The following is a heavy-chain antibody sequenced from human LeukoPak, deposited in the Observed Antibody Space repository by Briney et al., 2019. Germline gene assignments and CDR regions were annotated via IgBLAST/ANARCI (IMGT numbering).Heavy chain of an antibody. V-gene: IGHV3-15*01. D-gene: IGHD3-3*01. Sequence: KSGGSLRLSCAASEFSFSNVWMSWVRQAPGEGLEWLGRIKTTSEGGATDYAAPVKGRFTISRDASQNALFLQMSSLKTEDTAVYYCTTFADFWSAYTFDYWGQGTLVTVSS. J-gene: IGHJ4*02. CDR2: IKTTSEGGAT. CDR1: EFSFSNVW. CDR3: TTFADFWSAYTFDY.